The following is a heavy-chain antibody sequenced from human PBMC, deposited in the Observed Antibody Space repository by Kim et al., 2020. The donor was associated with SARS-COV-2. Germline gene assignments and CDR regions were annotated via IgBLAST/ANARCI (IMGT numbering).Heavy chain of an antibody. J-gene: IGHJ4*01. V-gene: IGHV3-43*02. CDR3: AKDRYCSSSNCHSPFDY. CDR2: ISGDGAST. Sequence: GGSLRLSCAVSGFTFNNYVMHWVRQVPGRGLEWVSLISGDGASTLYADSVKGRFTISRDNSRNSLFLQMNSLRTEDTAFYYCAKDRYCSSSNCHSPFDY. CDR1: GFTFNNYV. D-gene: IGHD2-2*01.